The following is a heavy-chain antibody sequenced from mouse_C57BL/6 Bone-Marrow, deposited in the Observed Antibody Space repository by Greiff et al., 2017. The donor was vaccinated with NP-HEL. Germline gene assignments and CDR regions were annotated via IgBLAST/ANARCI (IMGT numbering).Heavy chain of an antibody. J-gene: IGHJ2*01. Sequence: SGPVLVKPGASVKMSCKASGYTFTDYYMNWVKQSHGKSLEWIGVINPYNGGTSYNQKFKGKATLTVDKSSSTAYMELNSLTSEDSAVYYCAREGDSSGTGDYWGQGTTLTVSS. D-gene: IGHD3-2*02. CDR1: GYTFTDYY. CDR3: AREGDSSGTGDY. V-gene: IGHV1-19*01. CDR2: INPYNGGT.